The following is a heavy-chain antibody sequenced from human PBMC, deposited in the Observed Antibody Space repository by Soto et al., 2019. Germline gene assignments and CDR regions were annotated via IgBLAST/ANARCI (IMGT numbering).Heavy chain of an antibody. Sequence: SETLSLTCTVSGGSISSSSYYWGWIRQPPGKGLEWIGSIYYSGSTYYNPSLKSRVTISVDTSKNQFSLKLSSVTAADTAVYYCARRDYDFWSGYRPYYYYYYMDVWGKGTTVTVSS. D-gene: IGHD3-3*01. CDR1: GGSISSSSYY. V-gene: IGHV4-39*01. J-gene: IGHJ6*03. CDR2: IYYSGST. CDR3: ARRDYDFWSGYRPYYYYYYMDV.